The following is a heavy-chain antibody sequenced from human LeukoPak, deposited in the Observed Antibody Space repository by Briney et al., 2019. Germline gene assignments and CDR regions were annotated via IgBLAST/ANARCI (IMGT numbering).Heavy chain of an antibody. Sequence: PSETLSLTCTVSGGSISSYYWSWIRQPPGKGLEWIGYIHYSGSTNYNPSLKSRVTISVDTSKNQFSLKLSSVTAADTAVYYCARDSNSGGINASMRYYYYGMDVWGQGTTVTVSS. V-gene: IGHV4-59*01. D-gene: IGHD1-26*01. CDR3: ARDSNSGGINASMRYYYYGMDV. CDR2: IHYSGST. CDR1: GGSISSYY. J-gene: IGHJ6*02.